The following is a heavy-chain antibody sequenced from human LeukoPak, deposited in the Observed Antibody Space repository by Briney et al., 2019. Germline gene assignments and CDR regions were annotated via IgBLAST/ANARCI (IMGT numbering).Heavy chain of an antibody. J-gene: IGHJ4*02. Sequence: GGSLRLSCAASGFTFSSYSMNWVRQAPGKGLEWVSSISSSSSYIYYADSVKGRFTISRDNAKNSLYLQMNSLRAEDTAVYYCARGGVDYYGSGTYYLMYYFDYWGQGALVTVSS. CDR3: ARGGVDYYGSGTYYLMYYFDY. V-gene: IGHV3-21*01. D-gene: IGHD3-10*01. CDR2: ISSSSSYI. CDR1: GFTFSSYS.